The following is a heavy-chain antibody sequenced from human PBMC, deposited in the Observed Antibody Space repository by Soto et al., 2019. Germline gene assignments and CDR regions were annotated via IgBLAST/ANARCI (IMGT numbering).Heavy chain of an antibody. CDR2: IYSGGST. J-gene: IGHJ4*02. CDR3: ARDPWAADY. D-gene: IGHD3-16*01. V-gene: IGHV3-66*01. Sequence: GGSLRLSCAASGFTVSTKYMSWVRQAPGKGLEWVSVIYSGGSTFYADSVRGRFTISRDNSKSTVNLQINSLRAEDTAVYYCARDPWAADYWGQGTLVTVSS. CDR1: GFTVSTKY.